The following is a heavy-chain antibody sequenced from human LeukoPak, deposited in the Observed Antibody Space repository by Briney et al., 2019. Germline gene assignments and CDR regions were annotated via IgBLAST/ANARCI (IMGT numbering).Heavy chain of an antibody. CDR3: AKRRTADGKAWDYYYYGMDV. Sequence: GGSLRLSCAASGFTFSSYAMSWVRQAPGKGLEWVSAISGSGGSTYYADSVKGRFTISRDNSKNTLYLQMNSLRAEDTAVYYCAKRRTADGKAWDYYYYGMDVWGQGTTVTVSS. CDR1: GFTFSSYA. J-gene: IGHJ6*02. D-gene: IGHD2-2*01. CDR2: ISGSGGST. V-gene: IGHV3-23*01.